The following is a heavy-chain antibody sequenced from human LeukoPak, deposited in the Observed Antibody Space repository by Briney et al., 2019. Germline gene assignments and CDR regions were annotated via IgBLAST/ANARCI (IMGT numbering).Heavy chain of an antibody. D-gene: IGHD3-10*01. Sequence: PGGSLRLSCAASGFTFSSYAMSWVRQAPGKGLEWVSTISGSGGSTYYADSVKGRFTVSRDNSKNTLYLQMNSLRAEDTAVYYCAKDSLLWFGESQIYYYYGMDVWGQGTTVTVSS. J-gene: IGHJ6*02. CDR1: GFTFSSYA. V-gene: IGHV3-23*01. CDR3: AKDSLLWFGESQIYYYYGMDV. CDR2: ISGSGGST.